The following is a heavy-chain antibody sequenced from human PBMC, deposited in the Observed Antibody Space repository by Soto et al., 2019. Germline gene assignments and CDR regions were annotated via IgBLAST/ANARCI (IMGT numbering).Heavy chain of an antibody. CDR1: GYTFTDSH. D-gene: IGHD2-2*01. CDR3: ERNRPRYVTSHLEGAVL. Sequence: QVQLVQSGTELRKPGASVKVSCKASGYTFTDSHIHWVRQAPGQGLEWLAWNNPKSVDTYYPQKVQGMITFTRVTSISTAFMDVTNLTSNDTAGYYCERNRPRYVTSHLEGAVLWGQGTLVTVSS. V-gene: IGHV1-2*02. J-gene: IGHJ4*02. CDR2: NNPKSVDT.